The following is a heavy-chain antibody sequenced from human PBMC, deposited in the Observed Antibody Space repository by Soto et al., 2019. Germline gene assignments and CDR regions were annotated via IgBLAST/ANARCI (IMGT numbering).Heavy chain of an antibody. CDR1: GGAISTSRSY. V-gene: IGHV4-39*01. CDR3: ARQPTTADTDLWFDP. CDR2: IFYIGST. Sequence: QLQLLESGPGLVKASETLSLTCSVSGGAISTSRSYCAWIRQPPGKGLEWLANIFYIGSTFYNPCFSSRVAVSVDTSKNEFSLKLRSVTAADTAVYYCARQPTTADTDLWFDPWGQGTLVTVSS. J-gene: IGHJ5*02. D-gene: IGHD2-15*01.